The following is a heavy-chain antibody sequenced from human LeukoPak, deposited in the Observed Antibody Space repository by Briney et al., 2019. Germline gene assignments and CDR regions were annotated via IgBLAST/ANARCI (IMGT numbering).Heavy chain of an antibody. Sequence: GESLKISCKGSGYSFTRYWISWVRQMPGKGLEWMGRIDPSDSYTNYSPSFQGHVTISADKSISTAYLQWSSLKASDTAMFYCASGTSSYYFQYWGQGTLVTVSS. CDR2: IDPSDSYT. V-gene: IGHV5-10-1*01. D-gene: IGHD1-26*01. CDR1: GYSFTRYW. J-gene: IGHJ4*02. CDR3: ASGTSSYYFQY.